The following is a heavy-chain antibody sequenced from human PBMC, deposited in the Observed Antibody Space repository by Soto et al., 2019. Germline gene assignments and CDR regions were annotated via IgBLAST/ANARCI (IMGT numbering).Heavy chain of an antibody. Sequence: QVQLQESGPGLVKPSETLSLTCTVSGGSISNHYWSWIRQPPGKGLEWIGYRYYSGSTNYNPSLKSRVTRSVDTSKNQFSLKLSSATAADTAVYYCAGDVSSGYYTLWGQGTLVTVSS. J-gene: IGHJ4*02. D-gene: IGHD3-22*01. V-gene: IGHV4-59*11. CDR1: GGSISNHY. CDR2: RYYSGST. CDR3: AGDVSSGYYTL.